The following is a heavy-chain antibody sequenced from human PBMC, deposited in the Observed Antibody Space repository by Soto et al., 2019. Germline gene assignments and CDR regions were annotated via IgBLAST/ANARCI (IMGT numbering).Heavy chain of an antibody. CDR2: KYYSGAT. J-gene: IGHJ6*02. V-gene: IGHV4-30-4*01. Sequence: SETLSLTCTVSGGSIKSDYYLAWFLQPPGGGLEWMGYKYYSGATDSDPSLEARVAFSVDTSKNQFFLNLTSVTVADTAVYYCARGRRNDFYYGLDVWGPGILVTVSS. CDR3: ARGRRNDFYYGLDV. CDR1: GGSIKSDYY.